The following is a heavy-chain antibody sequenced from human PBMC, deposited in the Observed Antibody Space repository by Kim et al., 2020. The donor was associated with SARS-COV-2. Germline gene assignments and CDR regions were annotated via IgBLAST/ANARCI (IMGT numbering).Heavy chain of an antibody. CDR3: ARAPEWLSYEDYYSMDV. CDR1: GGSISSYY. V-gene: IGHV4-59*13. J-gene: IGHJ6*02. D-gene: IGHD3-3*01. CDR2: IYYSGST. Sequence: SETLSLTCTVSGGSISSYYWSWIRQPPGKGLEWIGYIYYSGSTNYNPSLKSRVTISVDTSKNQFSLKLSSVTAADTAVYYCARAPEWLSYEDYYSMDVWGQGTTVTVSS.